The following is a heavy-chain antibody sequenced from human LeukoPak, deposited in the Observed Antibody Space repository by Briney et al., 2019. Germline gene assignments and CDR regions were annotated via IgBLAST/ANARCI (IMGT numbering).Heavy chain of an antibody. CDR2: IRSDGSDT. J-gene: IGHJ4*02. Sequence: PGGSLRLSCAASGFILSSYGMHWVRQPPGKGLEWVAFIRSDGSDTYSAASVKGRFTISRDNSKNTLWLQMNSLRAEDTAVYYCAKHDSSSDFWGQGTPVTVSS. D-gene: IGHD3-22*01. CDR3: AKHDSSSDF. V-gene: IGHV3-30*02. CDR1: GFILSSYG.